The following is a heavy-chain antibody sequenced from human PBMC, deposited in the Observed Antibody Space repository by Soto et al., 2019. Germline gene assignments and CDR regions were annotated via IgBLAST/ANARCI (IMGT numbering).Heavy chain of an antibody. J-gene: IGHJ5*02. CDR3: ARRRGRCSDGVCYSWWFDP. D-gene: IGHD2-8*01. CDR2: IYPGDSDA. V-gene: IGHV5-51*01. CDR1: GYSFTSYW. Sequence: GESLKISCKGSGYSFTSYWIGWVRQMPGKGLEWMGIIYPGDSDARYSPAFQGQVTMSADRSSTYLQWSSLKASDAGIYYCARRRGRCSDGVCYSWWFDPWGQGTRVTVSS.